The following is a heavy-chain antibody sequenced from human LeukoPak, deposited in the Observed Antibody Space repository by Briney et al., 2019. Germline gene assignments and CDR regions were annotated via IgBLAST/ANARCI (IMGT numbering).Heavy chain of an antibody. Sequence: ASVKVSCKASGYTFTGYYMHWVRQAPGQGLEWMGWINPNSGGTNYAQKFQGRVTMTRDTSIGTAYMELSRLRSDDTAVYYCARSFHDSSGYYYASFDYWGQGTLVTVSS. CDR2: INPNSGGT. CDR3: ARSFHDSSGYYYASFDY. CDR1: GYTFTGYY. V-gene: IGHV1-2*02. J-gene: IGHJ4*02. D-gene: IGHD3-22*01.